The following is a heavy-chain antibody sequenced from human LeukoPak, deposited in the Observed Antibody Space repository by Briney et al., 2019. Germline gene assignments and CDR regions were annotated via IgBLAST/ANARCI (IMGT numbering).Heavy chain of an antibody. CDR1: GYTFTSYY. J-gene: IGHJ4*02. V-gene: IGHV1-46*01. Sequence: ASVKVSCKASGYTFTSYYMHWVRQAPGQGLEWMGIINPSGGSTNYAQKFQGRVTMTRDMSTSTVYMELSSLRSEDTAVYYCARGERITIFGVVIWNYYDSRGIDYWGQGTLVTVSS. CDR3: ARGERITIFGVVIWNYYDSRGIDY. D-gene: IGHD3-3*01. CDR2: INPSGGST.